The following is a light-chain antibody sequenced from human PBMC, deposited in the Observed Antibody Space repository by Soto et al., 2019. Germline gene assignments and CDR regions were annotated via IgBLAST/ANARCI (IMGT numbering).Light chain of an antibody. CDR1: QSVSTY. CDR3: QQRSNWPLN. J-gene: IGKJ4*01. Sequence: EIVLTQSPATLSLSPGERATLSCRASQSVSTYFAWYQQKPGQAPRLLIYDASNRATGIPARFSGSGSGTDFTLTISSLEPEDFAVYYCQQRSNWPLNCGGGTKVDIK. CDR2: DAS. V-gene: IGKV3-11*01.